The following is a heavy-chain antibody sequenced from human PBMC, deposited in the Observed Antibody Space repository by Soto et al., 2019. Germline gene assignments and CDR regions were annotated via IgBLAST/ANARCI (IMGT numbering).Heavy chain of an antibody. CDR3: ARVERFLESEPRRVMDV. J-gene: IGHJ6*02. Sequence: SVKVSCKASGGTFSSYAISWVRQAPGQGLEWMGGIIPIFGTANYAQKFQGRVTITADESTSTAYMELSSLRSEDTAVYYCARVERFLESEPRRVMDVWGQGTTVTVSS. D-gene: IGHD3-3*01. V-gene: IGHV1-69*13. CDR2: IIPIFGTA. CDR1: GGTFSSYA.